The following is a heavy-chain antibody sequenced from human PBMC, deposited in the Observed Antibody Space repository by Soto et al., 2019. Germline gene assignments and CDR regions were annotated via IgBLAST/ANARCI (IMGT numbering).Heavy chain of an antibody. D-gene: IGHD6-6*01. V-gene: IGHV4-61*01. CDR2: IYYSGST. CDR3: ARDVQLAD. Sequence: SETLSLTCTVSGGSVSSGSYYWSWIRQPPGKGLEWIGYIYYSGSTNYNPSLKSRVTISVDTSRNQFSLKLSSVTAADTAVYYCARDVQLADWGQGTLVTVSS. CDR1: GGSVSSGSYY. J-gene: IGHJ4*02.